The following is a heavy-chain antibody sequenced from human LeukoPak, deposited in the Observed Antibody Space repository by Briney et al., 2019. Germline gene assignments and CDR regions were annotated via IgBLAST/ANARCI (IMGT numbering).Heavy chain of an antibody. V-gene: IGHV4-34*01. CDR1: GGSLSAYY. D-gene: IGHD6-13*01. CDR3: ASLIAAAGLY. Sequence: PSETLSLTCAVYGGSLSAYYWTWIRQPPGKGLEWIGEINHGGSTNYNPSLKSRVTISVDTSKNQFSLKLSSVTAADTAVYYCASLIAAAGLYWGQGTLVTVSS. J-gene: IGHJ4*02. CDR2: INHGGST.